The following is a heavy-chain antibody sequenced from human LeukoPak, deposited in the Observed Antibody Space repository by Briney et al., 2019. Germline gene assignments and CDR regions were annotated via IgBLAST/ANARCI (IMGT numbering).Heavy chain of an antibody. CDR2: IYSGGST. CDR3: ARDPGYDYGYDY. V-gene: IGHV3-53*01. Sequence: GGSLRLSCAASGFTVSDNYMSWVRQAPGKGLEWVSVIYSGGSTYYAESVKGRFTISRDNSKNTLYLQMNSLRAEDTAVYYCARDPGYDYGYDYWGQGTLVTVSS. CDR1: GFTVSDNY. D-gene: IGHD5-18*01. J-gene: IGHJ4*02.